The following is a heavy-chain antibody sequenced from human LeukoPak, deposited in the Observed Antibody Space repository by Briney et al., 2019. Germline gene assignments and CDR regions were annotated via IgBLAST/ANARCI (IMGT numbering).Heavy chain of an antibody. J-gene: IGHJ4*02. V-gene: IGHV3-15*01. CDR1: GFTFSNAW. CDR2: IKSKTDGGTT. Sequence: GGSLRLSCAASGFTFSNAWMNWVRQAPGKGLEWVGRIKSKTDGGTTDYAAPVKGRFTISRDDSKNTLYLQMNSLKTEDTAVYYCTQGTEYYYGSGSHYWGQGTLVTVSS. CDR3: TQGTEYYYGSGSHY. D-gene: IGHD3-10*01.